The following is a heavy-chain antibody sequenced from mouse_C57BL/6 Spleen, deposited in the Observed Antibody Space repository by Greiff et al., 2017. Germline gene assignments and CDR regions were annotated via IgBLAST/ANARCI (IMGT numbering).Heavy chain of an antibody. Sequence: QVQLQQSGAELVRPGASVTLSCKASGYTFTDYEMHWVKQTPVHGLEWIGAIDPETGGTAYNQKFKGKAILTADKSSSTAYMELRSLTSEDSAVYYCTREDDYDYFDYWGQGTTLTVS. D-gene: IGHD2-4*01. CDR2: IDPETGGT. J-gene: IGHJ2*01. V-gene: IGHV1-15*01. CDR3: TREDDYDYFDY. CDR1: GYTFTDYE.